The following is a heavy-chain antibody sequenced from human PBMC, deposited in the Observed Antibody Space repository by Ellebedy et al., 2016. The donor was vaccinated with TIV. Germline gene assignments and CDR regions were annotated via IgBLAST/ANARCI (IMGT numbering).Heavy chain of an antibody. D-gene: IGHD5-12*01. CDR1: SVSISSGAYY. Sequence: MPSETLSLTCTVSSVSISSGAYYWSWIRQPPGKGLEWIGSIYYSGSTYYSPSLKSRVTISVDTSKNQFSLKLSSVTAADTAVYYCARQVWAGYSGYGIYYFDYWGQGILVTVSS. J-gene: IGHJ4*02. CDR2: IYYSGST. V-gene: IGHV4-39*01. CDR3: ARQVWAGYSGYGIYYFDY.